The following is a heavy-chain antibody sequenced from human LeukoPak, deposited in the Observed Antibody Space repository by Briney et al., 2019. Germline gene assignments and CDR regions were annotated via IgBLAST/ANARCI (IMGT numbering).Heavy chain of an antibody. J-gene: IGHJ5*02. D-gene: IGHD3-10*01. CDR1: GGTFSSYA. CDR2: IIPIFGTA. Sequence: GASVKVSCKASGGTFSSYAISWVRQAPGQGLEWMGGIIPIFGTANYAQKFQGRVTITADESTSTAYMELSSLRSEDTAVYYCASSYYGSWCYYNNRRHIHWFDPWGQGTLVTVSS. V-gene: IGHV1-69*13. CDR3: ASSYYGSWCYYNNRRHIHWFDP.